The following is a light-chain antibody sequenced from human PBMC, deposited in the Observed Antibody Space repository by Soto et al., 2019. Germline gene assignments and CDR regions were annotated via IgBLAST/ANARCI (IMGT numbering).Light chain of an antibody. CDR2: DAA. V-gene: IGKV3-11*01. J-gene: IGKJ1*01. CDR3: QKYNNWPPWT. CDR1: QSVSSS. Sequence: EIVLTQSPATLSLSPGERATLSCRASQSVSSSLAWYQQKAGQAPRLLIYDAANRATGIPARFSGSGSGTDFTLAISRLEPEDFAVYYCQKYNNWPPWTFGQGTKVDIK.